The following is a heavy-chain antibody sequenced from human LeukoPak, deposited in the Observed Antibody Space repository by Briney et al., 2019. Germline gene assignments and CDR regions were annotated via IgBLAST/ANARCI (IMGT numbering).Heavy chain of an antibody. CDR1: GGSFSGYY. D-gene: IGHD3-10*01. V-gene: IGHV4-34*01. Sequence: PSETLSLTCAVYGGSFSGYYWSWIRQPPGKGLEWIGEINHSGSTNYNPSLKSRVTISVDTSKNQFSLKLSSVTAADTAVYYCARHWYYGSGSYYTNWFDPWGQGTLVTASS. J-gene: IGHJ5*02. CDR2: INHSGST. CDR3: ARHWYYGSGSYYTNWFDP.